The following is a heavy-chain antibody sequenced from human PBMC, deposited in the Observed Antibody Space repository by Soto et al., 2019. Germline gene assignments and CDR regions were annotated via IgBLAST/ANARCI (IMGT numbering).Heavy chain of an antibody. D-gene: IGHD3-3*01. V-gene: IGHV4-39*01. CDR3: ATADGFGVVTPFFEY. Sequence: QLQLQESGPGLVKPSETLFLTCTVSGGSISSRSHYWGWIRQSPGKHLEWIGSSYYRGSTHYNPSLKTRVTISVDTSKNQVFLKVFSVTAADTAVYYCATADGFGVVTPFFEYWGQGILVTVSS. CDR1: GGSISSRSHY. CDR2: SYYRGST. J-gene: IGHJ4*02.